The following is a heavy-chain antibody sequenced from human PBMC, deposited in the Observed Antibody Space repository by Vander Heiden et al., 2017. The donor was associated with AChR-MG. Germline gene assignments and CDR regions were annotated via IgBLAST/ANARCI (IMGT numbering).Heavy chain of an antibody. Sequence: QVQLVESGGGVVQPGRSLRLHCAASGFPFSSHGMHWVRQAPGKGLGWVAVIWYDGSNKYYADSVKGRFTISRDNSKNTLYLQMNSLRAEDTAVYYCARVSFADSSGPLGDAFDIWGQGTMVTVSS. CDR2: IWYDGSNK. V-gene: IGHV3-33*01. D-gene: IGHD6-19*01. CDR1: GFPFSSHG. CDR3: ARVSFADSSGPLGDAFDI. J-gene: IGHJ3*02.